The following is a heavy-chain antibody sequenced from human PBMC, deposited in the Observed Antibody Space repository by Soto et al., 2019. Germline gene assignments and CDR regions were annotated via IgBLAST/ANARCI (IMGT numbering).Heavy chain of an antibody. CDR1: GYTFTGYY. D-gene: IGHD3-16*01. J-gene: IGHJ6*02. V-gene: IGHV1-2*04. CDR2: INPNSGGT. Sequence: ASVKVSCKASGYTFTGYYMHWVRQAPGQGLEWMGWINPNSGGTNYAQKFQGWVTMTRDTSISTAYMELSRLRSDDTAVYYCARDLRGTNYYYYGMDVWGQGTTVTVSS. CDR3: ARDLRGTNYYYYGMDV.